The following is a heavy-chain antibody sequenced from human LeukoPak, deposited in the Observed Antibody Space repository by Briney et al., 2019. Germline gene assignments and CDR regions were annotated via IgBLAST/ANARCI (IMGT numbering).Heavy chain of an antibody. Sequence: GGSLRLSCAASGFTFRDAAMNWVRQAPGKGLEWVSFISSSSSYKYYADSVKGRFTISRDNAKNSLFLQMNSLRAEDTAVYYCARDYYDSRGSRSFAFDLWGQGTMVTVSS. CDR1: GFTFRDAA. D-gene: IGHD3-22*01. V-gene: IGHV3-21*01. CDR2: ISSSSSYK. CDR3: ARDYYDSRGSRSFAFDL. J-gene: IGHJ3*01.